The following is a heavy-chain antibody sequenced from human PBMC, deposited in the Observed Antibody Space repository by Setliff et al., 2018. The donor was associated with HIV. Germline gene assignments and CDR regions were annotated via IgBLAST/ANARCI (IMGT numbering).Heavy chain of an antibody. CDR2: IKSNTNNYAT. CDR1: GFTFSGSA. Sequence: GSLRLSCAASGFTFSGSAMHWVRQASGKGLEWIGRIKSNTNNYATAYAASVKGRFTISRDDSKKTAYLQMNSLKTEDTAVYFCTRLGPSDYCGGGNCYYDYWGQGTLVTVSS. CDR3: TRLGPSDYCGGGNCYYDY. V-gene: IGHV3-73*01. J-gene: IGHJ4*02. D-gene: IGHD2-15*01.